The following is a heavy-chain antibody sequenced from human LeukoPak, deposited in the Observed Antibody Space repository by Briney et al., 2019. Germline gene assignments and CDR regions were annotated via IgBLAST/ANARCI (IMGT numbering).Heavy chain of an antibody. CDR2: ISNDGSNK. J-gene: IGHJ5*02. D-gene: IGHD4-11*01. V-gene: IGHV3-30*18. Sequence: TGGSLRLSCAASGFTFSSYGIHWVRQAPGKGLEWVAVISNDGSNKYYADSVKGRFTISRDNSKNTLYLQMNSLRPEDSAVYYCAKNPTTHNYVTGGGGGFDPWGQGTLVTVSS. CDR1: GFTFSSYG. CDR3: AKNPTTHNYVTGGGGGFDP.